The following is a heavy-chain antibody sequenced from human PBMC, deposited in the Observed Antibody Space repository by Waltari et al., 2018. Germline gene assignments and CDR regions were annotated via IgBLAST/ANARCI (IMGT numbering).Heavy chain of an antibody. Sequence: QVQLQESGPGLVKPSETLSLTCAVSGYSISSGYYWSWIRQPPGEGLEWIGCMHHSGTTYYKPSLKSRGTISVDTSKNQFSLKLGSVTAADTAVYYCARRVSTGWQYNYFDYWGQGTPVTVSS. V-gene: IGHV4-38-2*01. CDR3: ARRVSTGWQYNYFDY. J-gene: IGHJ4*02. CDR1: GYSISSGYY. D-gene: IGHD6-25*01. CDR2: MHHSGTT.